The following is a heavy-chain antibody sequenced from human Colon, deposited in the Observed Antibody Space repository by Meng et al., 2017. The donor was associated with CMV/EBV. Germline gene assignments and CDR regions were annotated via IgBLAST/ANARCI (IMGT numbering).Heavy chain of an antibody. J-gene: IGHJ6*02. V-gene: IGHV3-66*01. CDR1: GITVSRFY. D-gene: IGHD2-2*01. CDR2: IDGDGSR. Sequence: GESQKISCAASGITVSRFYMTWVRQVPGKGLEWVSLIDGDGSRFYADSVKGRFIISRDNAQTALYLQMNSLRAEDTAMYYCARGRFCSSSSCSYFYYYGMDVWGQGTTVTVSS. CDR3: ARGRFCSSSSCSYFYYYGMDV.